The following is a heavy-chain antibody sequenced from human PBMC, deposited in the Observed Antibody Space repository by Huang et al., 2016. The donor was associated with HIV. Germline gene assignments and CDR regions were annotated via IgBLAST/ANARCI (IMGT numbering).Heavy chain of an antibody. CDR3: ARDYSGSYNPEYNWFDP. CDR1: GVSISSGLYF. J-gene: IGHJ5*02. CDR2: IFTSGST. Sequence: QVQLEESGPGLVKPSQTLSLTCTVSGVSISSGLYFWRWIRQPAGKGLEWIGHIFTSGSTNYNPSLRSRVTISVDTSKNQFSLNLTSVTAADTAVYYCARDYSGSYNPEYNWFDPWGRGTLVTVSS. V-gene: IGHV4-61*09. D-gene: IGHD6-19*01.